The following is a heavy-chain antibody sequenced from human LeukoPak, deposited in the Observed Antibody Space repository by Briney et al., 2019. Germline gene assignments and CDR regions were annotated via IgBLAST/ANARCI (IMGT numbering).Heavy chain of an antibody. CDR2: INSDGSIT. CDR1: GFTFTTYW. CDR3: AKRVSYSSGSHFDY. J-gene: IGHJ4*02. Sequence: GGSLRLSCAASGFTFTTYWMHWVRQAPGKGLVWVSHINSDGSITSYADSVKGRFTISRDNAKNTLYLQMNSLRAEDTAVYYCAKRVSYSSGSHFDYWGQGTLVTVSS. V-gene: IGHV3-74*01. D-gene: IGHD3-10*01.